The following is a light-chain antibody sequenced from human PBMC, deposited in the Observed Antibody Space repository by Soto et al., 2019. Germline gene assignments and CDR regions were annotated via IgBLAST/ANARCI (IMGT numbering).Light chain of an antibody. CDR3: QQRSNWPPVT. Sequence: EIVLTQSPATLSLSPGERVTLSCRASQSVSSYLAWYQQKPGQAPRLLIYDASNRATGIPARFSGSGSGTDVTLTISSLEPEDVALYYCQQRSNWPPVTFGGGTKVEIK. CDR1: QSVSSY. CDR2: DAS. J-gene: IGKJ4*01. V-gene: IGKV3-11*01.